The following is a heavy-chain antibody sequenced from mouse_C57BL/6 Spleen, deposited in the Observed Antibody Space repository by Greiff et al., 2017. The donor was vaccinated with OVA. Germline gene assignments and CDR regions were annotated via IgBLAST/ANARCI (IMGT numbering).Heavy chain of an antibody. CDR3: ARQGNYKAMDD. CDR2: ISSGGSYT. CDR1: GFTFSSYG. J-gene: IGHJ4*01. V-gene: IGHV5-6*02. Sequence: DVKLVESGGDLVKPGGSLKLSCAASGFTFSSYGMSWVRQTPDKRLEWVATISSGGSYTYYPDSVKGRFTISRDNAKNTLYLQMSSLKSEDTAMYYCARQGNYKAMDDWGQGTSVTVSS. D-gene: IGHD2-1*01.